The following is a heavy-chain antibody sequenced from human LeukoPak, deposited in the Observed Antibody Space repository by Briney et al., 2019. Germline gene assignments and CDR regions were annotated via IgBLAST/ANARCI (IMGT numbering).Heavy chain of an antibody. CDR3: ARVSSSSTNYFDS. D-gene: IGHD6-19*01. CDR1: GFAFSDYY. Sequence: GGSLRLSCAASGFAFSDYYMTWIRQAPGKGLEWVSYISSGSSYTNYGDAVKGRFTISRDNAKNSLYLQMNSLRADDTAVYYCARVSSSSTNYFDSWGQGTLVTVPS. CDR2: ISSGSSYT. V-gene: IGHV3-11*06. J-gene: IGHJ4*02.